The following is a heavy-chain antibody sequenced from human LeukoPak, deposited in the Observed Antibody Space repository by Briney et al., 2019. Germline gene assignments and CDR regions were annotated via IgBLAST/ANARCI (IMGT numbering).Heavy chain of an antibody. V-gene: IGHV1-69*01. CDR1: GGTFIGYA. CDR2: IIPIFGTA. CDR3: ARDGGVGATIMNY. Sequence: SVKVSCKASGGTFIGYAISWVRQAPGQGLEWMGGIIPIFGTANYAQKFQGRVTITADESTSTAYMELSSLRSEDTAVYYCARDGGVGATIMNYWGQGTLVTVSS. D-gene: IGHD1-26*01. J-gene: IGHJ4*02.